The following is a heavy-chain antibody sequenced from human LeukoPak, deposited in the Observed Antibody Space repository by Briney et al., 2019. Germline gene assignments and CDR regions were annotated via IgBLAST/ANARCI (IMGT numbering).Heavy chain of an antibody. J-gene: IGHJ6*03. CDR2: ISSSSSTI. D-gene: IGHD5-18*01. CDR1: GFTFSSYS. CDR3: ARDHIQLWSGYYYYYMDV. V-gene: IGHV3-48*01. Sequence: GGSLRLSCAASGFTFSSYSMNWVRQAPGKGLEWVSYISSSSSTIYYADSVKGRFTISRDNAKNSLYLQMNSLRAEDTAVYYCARDHIQLWSGYYYYYMDVWGKGTTVTVSS.